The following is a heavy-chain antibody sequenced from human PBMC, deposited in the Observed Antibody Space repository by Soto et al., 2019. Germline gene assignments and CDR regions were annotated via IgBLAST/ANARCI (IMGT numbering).Heavy chain of an antibody. CDR2: ISWNSGTI. CDR3: AKNTRLVSSSSRSYYALDV. J-gene: IGHJ6*02. D-gene: IGHD6-13*01. V-gene: IGHV3-9*01. CDR1: GFTFDDYA. Sequence: EVQLVESGGGLVQPGRSLRLSCAASGFTFDDYAMHWVRQAPGKGLEWVSGISWNSGTIVYADSVKGRFTISRDNATKSPYPQTNSLRGEDTALYYCAKNTRLVSSSSRSYYALDVWGQGTTVTVSS.